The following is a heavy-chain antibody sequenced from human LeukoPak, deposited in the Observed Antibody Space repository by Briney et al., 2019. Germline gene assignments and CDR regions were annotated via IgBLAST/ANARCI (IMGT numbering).Heavy chain of an antibody. D-gene: IGHD6-13*01. J-gene: IGHJ4*02. CDR3: ARDLNARIAAAGRYFDY. V-gene: IGHV1-18*01. Sequence: ASVEVSCKASGYTFTSYGISWVRQAPGQGLEWMGWISAYNGNTNYAQKLQGRVTMTTDTSTSTAYMELRSLRSDDTAVYYCARDLNARIAAAGRYFDYWGQGTLVTVSS. CDR2: ISAYNGNT. CDR1: GYTFTSYG.